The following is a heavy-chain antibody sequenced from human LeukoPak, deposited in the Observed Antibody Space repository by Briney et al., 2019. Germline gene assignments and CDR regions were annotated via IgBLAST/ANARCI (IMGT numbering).Heavy chain of an antibody. CDR1: GGTFSSYS. CDR3: ARVDRYHYYLDV. J-gene: IGHJ6*03. V-gene: IGHV1-69*05. Sequence: SVKVSCTASGGTFSSYSITWVRQAPGQGLEWMGGIMPLFNTANYAQQFQGRVTITTDESTSTAYMELSSLRFEDTAMYYCARVDRYHYYLDVWGKGTTVTVSS. CDR2: IMPLFNTA.